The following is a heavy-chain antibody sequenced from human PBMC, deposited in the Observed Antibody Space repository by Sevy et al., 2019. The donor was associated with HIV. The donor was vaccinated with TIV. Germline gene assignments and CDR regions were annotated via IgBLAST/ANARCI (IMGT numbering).Heavy chain of an antibody. CDR2: INPNSGGT. V-gene: IGHV1-2*06. Sequence: ASVNVSCKASGYTFTGYYMHWVRQAPGQGLEWMGRINPNSGGTNYEQKFQGRVTMTRDTSISTAYMELSRLRSDGTAVYYCAREGGSSWYDYYYYGMDGWGQGTTVTVSS. D-gene: IGHD6-13*01. J-gene: IGHJ6*02. CDR3: AREGGSSWYDYYYYGMDG. CDR1: GYTFTGYY.